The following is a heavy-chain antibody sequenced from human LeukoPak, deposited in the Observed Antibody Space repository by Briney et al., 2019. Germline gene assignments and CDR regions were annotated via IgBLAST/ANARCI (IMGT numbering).Heavy chain of an antibody. V-gene: IGHV4-39*07. CDR3: AREHGQSGAFDI. D-gene: IGHD3-10*01. Sequence: SETLSLTCTVSGGSITSSSYYWGWIRQPPGKGLEWIGSIYYSGSTNYNPSLKSRVTISVDTSKNQFSLKLSSVTAADTAVYYCAREHGQSGAFDIWGQGTMVTVSS. CDR1: GGSITSSSYY. J-gene: IGHJ3*02. CDR2: IYYSGST.